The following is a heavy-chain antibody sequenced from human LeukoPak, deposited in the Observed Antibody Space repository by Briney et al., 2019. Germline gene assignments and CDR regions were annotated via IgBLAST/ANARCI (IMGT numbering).Heavy chain of an antibody. CDR1: GPSLSGYY. J-gene: IGHJ3*02. Sequence: DPESLLCALYGPSLSGYYARWPRHPPGGGGECRGEINHRRSTNYNPSLKSRVTISVDTSKNQCSLKLSSVTAADTAVYYCARVPYCSSTSCYGVMYAFDIWGEGTMVTVSS. D-gene: IGHD2-2*01. CDR3: ARVPYCSSTSCYGVMYAFDI. V-gene: IGHV4-34*01. CDR2: INHRRST.